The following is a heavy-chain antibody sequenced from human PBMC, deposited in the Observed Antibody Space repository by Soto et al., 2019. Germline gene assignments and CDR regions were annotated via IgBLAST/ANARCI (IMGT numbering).Heavy chain of an antibody. CDR3: AVGDPSDY. CDR1: GGSISSYY. Sequence: QVQLQESGPGLVKPSETLSLTCTVSGGSISSYYWSWIRQPPGKGLEWIGYIYYSGSTNYNPSLKSRVTISVDTSKNQFSLKLSSVTAADTAVYYCAVGDPSDYWGQGTLVTVSS. J-gene: IGHJ4*02. V-gene: IGHV4-59*01. D-gene: IGHD2-21*02. CDR2: IYYSGST.